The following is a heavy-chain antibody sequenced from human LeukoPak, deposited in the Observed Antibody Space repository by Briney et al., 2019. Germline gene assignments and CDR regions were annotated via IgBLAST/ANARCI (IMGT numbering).Heavy chain of an antibody. CDR3: AKAFYGDYDAFDI. Sequence: PGRSLTLTCAASGCTFSSYGMHWVRQAPGKGLEWVGVISYDGSNKYYADSVKGRFTISRDNSKNTLYLQMNSLRAEDTAVYYCAKAFYGDYDAFDIWGQGTMVTVSS. J-gene: IGHJ3*02. CDR2: ISYDGSNK. V-gene: IGHV3-30*18. CDR1: GCTFSSYG. D-gene: IGHD4-17*01.